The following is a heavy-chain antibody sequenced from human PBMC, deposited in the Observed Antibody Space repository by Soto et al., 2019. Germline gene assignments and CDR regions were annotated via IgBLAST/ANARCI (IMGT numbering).Heavy chain of an antibody. J-gene: IGHJ6*02. CDR1: GYSFTSYW. V-gene: IGHV5-51*01. CDR2: IYPGDSDT. D-gene: IGHD1-1*01. CDR3: ARLEYLNYYYYYGMDA. Sequence: GESLKISCKGSGYSFTSYWIGWVRQMPGKGLEWMGIIYPGDSDTRYSPSFQGQVTISADKSISTAYLQWSSLKASDTAMYYCARLEYLNYYYYYGMDAWGQGTTVTVSS.